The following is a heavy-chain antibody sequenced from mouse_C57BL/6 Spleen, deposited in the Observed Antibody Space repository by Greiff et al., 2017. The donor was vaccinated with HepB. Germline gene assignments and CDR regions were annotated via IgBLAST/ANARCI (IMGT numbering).Heavy chain of an antibody. CDR2: IDPEDGET. D-gene: IGHD1-1*01. V-gene: IGHV14-2*01. CDR1: GFNIKDYY. J-gene: IGHJ1*03. Sequence: VQLQQSGAELVKPGAPVKLSCTASGFNIKDYYMHWVKQRTEQGLEWIGRIDPEDGETKYAPKFQGKATKTADTSSNTAYLQLSSLTSEDTAVYYCARSLYGSSPYWYFDVWGTGTTVTVSS. CDR3: ARSLYGSSPYWYFDV.